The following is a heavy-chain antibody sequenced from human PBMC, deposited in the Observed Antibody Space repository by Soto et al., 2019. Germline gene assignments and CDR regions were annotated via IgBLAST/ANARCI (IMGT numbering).Heavy chain of an antibody. D-gene: IGHD3-22*01. J-gene: IGHJ4*02. CDR3: ARLGRGYYDTSGYPDY. CDR1: GYSFTSNW. V-gene: IGHV5-51*01. Sequence: PGESLKISCKGSGYSFTSNWIGWVRQMPGKGLEWMGIIYPGDSDTRYSPSFQGQVTISADKSISTTYLQWSSLQASDTAMYYCARLGRGYYDTSGYPDYRGQGTLVTVSS. CDR2: IYPGDSDT.